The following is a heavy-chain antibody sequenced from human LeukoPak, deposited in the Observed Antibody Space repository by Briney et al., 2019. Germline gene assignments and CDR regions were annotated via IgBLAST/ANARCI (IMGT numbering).Heavy chain of an antibody. CDR3: ARDSSGWPYWYVDL. CDR2: IYYCGSP. V-gene: IGHV4-59*11. Sequence: SETLSLTCNVSGGSICRQYWIWIRQPPGKGLDWIGYIYYCGSPNYNRSLESRVNITVDTSKNQFSLMLSSVAAADTAVYYCARDSSGWPYWYVDLWGRGTLVTVSS. J-gene: IGHJ2*01. CDR1: GGSICRQY. D-gene: IGHD6-19*01.